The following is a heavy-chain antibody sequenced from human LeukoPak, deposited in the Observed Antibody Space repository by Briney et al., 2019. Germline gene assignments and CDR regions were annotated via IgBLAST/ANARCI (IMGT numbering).Heavy chain of an antibody. CDR1: GYTFTGYY. CDR2: INPNSGGT. J-gene: IGHJ4*02. Sequence: WASVKVSCKASGYTFTGYYMHWVRQAPGQGLEWMGWINPNSGGTNYAQKFQGRVTMTRDPSISTAYMELSRLRSDDTAVYYCARALQLGDFDYWGQGTLVTVSS. CDR3: ARALQLGDFDY. V-gene: IGHV1-2*02. D-gene: IGHD6-13*01.